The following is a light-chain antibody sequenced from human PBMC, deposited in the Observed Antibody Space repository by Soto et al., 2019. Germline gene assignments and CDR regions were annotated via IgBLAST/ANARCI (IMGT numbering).Light chain of an antibody. CDR1: SGHSNYA. Sequence: QPVLTQSPSASASLGASVKLTCTLSSGHSNYAIAWHQQQSEKGPRYLMKLNSDGSHSKGDGTPDRFSGSSSGAERYLTISSLRSEDEADYYCQTWGSGTVVFGGGTQLTVL. J-gene: IGLJ2*01. CDR2: LNSDGSH. CDR3: QTWGSGTVV. V-gene: IGLV4-69*01.